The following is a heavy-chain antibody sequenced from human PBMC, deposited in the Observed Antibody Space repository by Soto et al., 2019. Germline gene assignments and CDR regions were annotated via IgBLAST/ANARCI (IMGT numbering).Heavy chain of an antibody. CDR1: GSTFSGYS. Sequence: TGGSLRLSCATSGSTFSGYSMNWVRQAPGKGLEWLSYISSRSKTIYYADSVRGRFTVSRDNAENSLSLLMNSLRAEDTAVYYCAREDILGARSFDYWGQGTVVTVSS. J-gene: IGHJ4*02. CDR3: AREDILGARSFDY. D-gene: IGHD5-12*01. V-gene: IGHV3-48*01. CDR2: ISSRSKTI.